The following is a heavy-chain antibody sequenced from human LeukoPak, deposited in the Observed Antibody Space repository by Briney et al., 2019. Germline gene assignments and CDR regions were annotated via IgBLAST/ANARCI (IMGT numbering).Heavy chain of an antibody. V-gene: IGHV4-59*01. CDR2: IYYSGST. Sequence: KTSETLSLTCTVSGGSISSYYWSWIRQPPGKGLEWIGYIYYSGSTNYNPSLKSRVTISVDTSKNQFSLKLSSVTAADTAVYYCARGEDSSSWYDCWGQGTLVTVSS. CDR3: ARGEDSSSWYDC. CDR1: GGSISSYY. J-gene: IGHJ5*01. D-gene: IGHD6-13*01.